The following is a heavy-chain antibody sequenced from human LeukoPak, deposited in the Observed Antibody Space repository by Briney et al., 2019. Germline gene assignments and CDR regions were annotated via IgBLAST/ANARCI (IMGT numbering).Heavy chain of an antibody. V-gene: IGHV5-51*01. D-gene: IGHD5-12*01. J-gene: IGHJ3*02. Sequence: GESLKISCKGSGYSFTSYWIGWVRQMPGKGLEWMGIIYPGDSDITYSPSFQGQVTISADKSISIAYLQWSSLKASDTAMYYCARPVNSGTSIAFDIWGQGTMVTVSS. CDR3: ARPVNSGTSIAFDI. CDR1: GYSFTSYW. CDR2: IYPGDSDI.